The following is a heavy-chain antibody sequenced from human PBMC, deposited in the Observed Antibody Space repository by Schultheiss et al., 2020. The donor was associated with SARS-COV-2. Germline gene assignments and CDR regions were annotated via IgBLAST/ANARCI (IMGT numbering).Heavy chain of an antibody. J-gene: IGHJ3*02. V-gene: IGHV4-39*07. CDR3: ARGVRTDDI. D-gene: IGHD3/OR15-3a*01. Sequence: SGPTLVKPTQTLTLTCTFSGFSLSTSGVGVGWIRQPPGKGLEWIGSIYYSGSTYYNPSLKSRVTISVDTSKNQFSLKLSSVTAADTAVYYCARGVRTDDIWGQGTMVTVSS. CDR2: IYYSGST. CDR1: GFSLSTSGVG.